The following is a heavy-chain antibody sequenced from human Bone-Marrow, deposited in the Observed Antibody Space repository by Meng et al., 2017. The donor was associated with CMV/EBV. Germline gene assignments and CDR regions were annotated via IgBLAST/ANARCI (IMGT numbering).Heavy chain of an antibody. D-gene: IGHD2-2*01. J-gene: IGHJ5*02. CDR3: ARDVPAAEFWFDP. CDR2: INPNSGGT. V-gene: IGHV1-2*02. CDR1: GYTFTGYY. Sequence: ASVKVSCKASGYTFTGYYMHWVRQAPGQGLEWMGWINPNSGGTNYAQKFQGRVTMTRDTSISTAYMELSRLRSDDTAVYYCARDVPAAEFWFDPWGQGTRVTVYS.